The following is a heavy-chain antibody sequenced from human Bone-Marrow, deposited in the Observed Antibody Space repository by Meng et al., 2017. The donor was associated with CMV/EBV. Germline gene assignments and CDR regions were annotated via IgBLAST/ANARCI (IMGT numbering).Heavy chain of an antibody. CDR1: GFTFSSYW. CDR3: ARNGIAVADY. V-gene: IGHV3-7*03. CDR2: IKQDGSEK. D-gene: IGHD6-13*01. J-gene: IGHJ4*02. Sequence: GESLKISCAASGFTFSSYWMSWVRQAPGKGLEWVANIKQDGSEKYYVDSVKGRFTISRDNAKNSLYLQMNSLGAEDTAFYYCARNGIAVADYWGQGTLVTVSS.